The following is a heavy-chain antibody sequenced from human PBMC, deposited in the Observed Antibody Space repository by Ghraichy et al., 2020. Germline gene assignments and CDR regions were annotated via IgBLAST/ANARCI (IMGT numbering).Heavy chain of an antibody. D-gene: IGHD3-10*01. CDR2: VHHSGNP. CDR3: ARDRGRPSWNFDL. J-gene: IGHJ2*01. Sequence: SETLSLTCTVSGGSISSGDSYWGWIRQYPGKGLEWIGYVHHSGNPHYNPSLKSRITISLDPSKRQFFLILNSVSAADTAVYYCARDRGRPSWNFDLWGRGTLVTVSS. CDR1: GGSISSGDSY. V-gene: IGHV4-31*03.